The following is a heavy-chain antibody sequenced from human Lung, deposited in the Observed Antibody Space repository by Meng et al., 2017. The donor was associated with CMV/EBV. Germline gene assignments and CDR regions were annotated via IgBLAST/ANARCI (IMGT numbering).Heavy chain of an antibody. Sequence: CEASGFTFSSYTMNWVRQAPGKGVEWVSSISHSTAYIFYADAVKGRFTISRDNAKNSLYLQMNGLRAEDTAVYYCARDQSMVRGLDYWGQGTLVTVSS. CDR2: ISHSTAYI. V-gene: IGHV3-21*01. CDR1: GFTFSSYT. D-gene: IGHD3-10*01. CDR3: ARDQSMVRGLDY. J-gene: IGHJ4*02.